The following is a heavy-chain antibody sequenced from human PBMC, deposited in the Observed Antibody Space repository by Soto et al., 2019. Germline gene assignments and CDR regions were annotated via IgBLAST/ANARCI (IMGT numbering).Heavy chain of an antibody. D-gene: IGHD6-6*01. J-gene: IGHJ6*02. CDR3: ARVGRQLFGMDV. Sequence: GGSLRLSCAAPGFTFSSYGMHWVRQAPGKGLEWVAVIWYDGSNKYYADSVKGRFTISRDNSKNTLYLQMNSLRAEDTAVYYCARVGRQLFGMDVWGQGTTVTVSS. V-gene: IGHV3-33*01. CDR1: GFTFSSYG. CDR2: IWYDGSNK.